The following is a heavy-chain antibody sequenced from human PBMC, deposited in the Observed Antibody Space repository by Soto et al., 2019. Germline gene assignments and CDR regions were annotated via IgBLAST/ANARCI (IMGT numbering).Heavy chain of an antibody. CDR3: ARYCSGGSCEPGYYYGMDV. J-gene: IGHJ6*02. V-gene: IGHV1-8*01. CDR2: MNPNSGNT. CDR1: GYTFTSYD. Sequence: ASVKVSCKASGYTFTSYDINWVRQATGQGLEWMGWMNPNSGNTGYAQKFQGRVTMTRNTSISTAYMELSSLRSEDTAVYYCARYCSGGSCEPGYYYGMDVWGQGTTVTVS. D-gene: IGHD2-15*01.